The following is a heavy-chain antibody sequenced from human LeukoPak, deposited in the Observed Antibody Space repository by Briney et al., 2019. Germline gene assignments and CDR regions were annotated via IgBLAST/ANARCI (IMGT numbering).Heavy chain of an antibody. V-gene: IGHV1-18*01. CDR1: GYTFTSYG. J-gene: IGHJ4*02. D-gene: IGHD6-19*01. Sequence: GASVKVSCKASGYTFTSYGISWVRQAPGQGLEWMGWISAYNGNTNCAQKLQGRVTMTTDTSTSTAYMELRSLRSDDTAVYYCATVAVAGDLDYWGQGTLVTVSS. CDR2: ISAYNGNT. CDR3: ATVAVAGDLDY.